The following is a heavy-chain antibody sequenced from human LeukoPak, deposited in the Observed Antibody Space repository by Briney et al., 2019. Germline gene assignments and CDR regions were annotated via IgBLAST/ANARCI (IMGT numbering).Heavy chain of an antibody. J-gene: IGHJ6*03. CDR3: AKVPEDLDDYYYMDV. V-gene: IGHV3-23*01. CDR1: GFTFNNYA. CDR2: ISASGSTT. Sequence: GGSLRLSCAASGFTFNNYAMSWVRQAPGKGLDWVAGISASGSTTYYADAVKGRLTISRDNSKNTLYLQMNSQRAEDTAVYYCAKVPEDLDDYYYMDVWGQGTTVTVSS.